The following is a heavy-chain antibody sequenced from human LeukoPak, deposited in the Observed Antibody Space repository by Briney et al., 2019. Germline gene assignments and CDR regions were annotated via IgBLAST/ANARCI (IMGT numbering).Heavy chain of an antibody. CDR1: GFTFSSYS. Sequence: PGGSLRLSCAASGFTFSSYSMNWVRQAPGKGLEWVSSISRSSSYIYYADSVKGRFTISRDNAKNSLYLQMNSLRAEDTAVYYCARGCYYDSSGYSLDQHWGQGTLVTVSS. CDR2: ISRSSSYI. J-gene: IGHJ1*01. D-gene: IGHD3-22*01. V-gene: IGHV3-21*01. CDR3: ARGCYYDSSGYSLDQH.